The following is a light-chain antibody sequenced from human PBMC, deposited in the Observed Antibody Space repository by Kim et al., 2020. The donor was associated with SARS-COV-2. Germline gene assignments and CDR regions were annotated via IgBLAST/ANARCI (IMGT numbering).Light chain of an antibody. V-gene: IGLV3-1*01. J-gene: IGLJ2*01. CDR1: KLGDKY. CDR2: QDS. Sequence: VSPGQTASITCTGVKLGDKYACWYQQKPGRSPVLVIYQDSKRPSGIPERFSGSNSGNTATLTISGTQAMDEADYYCQACDSSTVVFGGGTKLTVL. CDR3: QACDSSTVV.